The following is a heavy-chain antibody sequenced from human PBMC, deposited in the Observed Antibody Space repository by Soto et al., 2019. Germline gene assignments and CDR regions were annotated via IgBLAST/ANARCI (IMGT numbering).Heavy chain of an antibody. V-gene: IGHV3-23*01. CDR2: FGISGAGT. J-gene: IGHJ5*02. D-gene: IGHD1-1*01. Sequence: GWSMRLSCAASGLTFSSYAMSWVRQAPGGGLEWVSGFGISGAGTYYADSVRGRFTISRDNSKKTVYLQMNSLRADDTAVYYCAKGGITTTGSCDRSDACGQGTRVTVTS. CDR3: AKGGITTTGSCDRSDA. CDR1: GLTFSSYA.